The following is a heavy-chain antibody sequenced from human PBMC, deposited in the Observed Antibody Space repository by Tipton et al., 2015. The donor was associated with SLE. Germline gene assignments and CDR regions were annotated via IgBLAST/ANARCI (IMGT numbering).Heavy chain of an antibody. Sequence: TLSLTCTVSGGSISSGYYWGWIRQPPGKGLEWIGSILHSGVTYFNPSLKTRVSISLDTSKNQFFLELRSVAAADTAAYYCARDYSSSHPSLGYWGQGSLVTVSS. J-gene: IGHJ4*02. D-gene: IGHD6-6*01. CDR2: ILHSGVT. CDR1: GGSISSGYY. V-gene: IGHV4-38-2*02. CDR3: ARDYSSSHPSLGY.